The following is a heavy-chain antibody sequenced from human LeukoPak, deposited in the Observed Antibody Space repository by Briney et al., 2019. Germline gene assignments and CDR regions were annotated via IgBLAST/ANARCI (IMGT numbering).Heavy chain of an antibody. J-gene: IGHJ4*02. D-gene: IGHD5-24*01. Sequence: GGSLRLSCAASGFTFGSYGMSWVRQAPGKGLEWVSTIHPSGTNTHYADSVKGRFTISRDNSKNKLFLLMSTLRADDTAIYYCPKDPSTLTIRDDYWGQGTLVTVSS. CDR1: GFTFGSYG. V-gene: IGHV3-23*01. CDR3: PKDPSTLTIRDDY. CDR2: IHPSGTNT.